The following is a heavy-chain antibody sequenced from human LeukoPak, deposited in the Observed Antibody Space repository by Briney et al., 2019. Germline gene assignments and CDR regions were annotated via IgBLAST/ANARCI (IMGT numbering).Heavy chain of an antibody. J-gene: IGHJ4*02. V-gene: IGHV3-66*01. Sequence: GGSLRLSCAASGFTVSSNYMSWVRQAPGKGLEWVSVIYSGGSTYYADSVKGRFTISRDNSKNTLYLQMNSLRAEDTAVYYCATDSPETAAFDYWGQGTLVTVSS. CDR2: IYSGGST. D-gene: IGHD1-1*01. CDR1: GFTVSSNY. CDR3: ATDSPETAAFDY.